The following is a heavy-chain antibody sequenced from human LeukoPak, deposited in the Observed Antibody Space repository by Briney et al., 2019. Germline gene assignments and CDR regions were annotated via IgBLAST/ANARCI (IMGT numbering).Heavy chain of an antibody. V-gene: IGHV1-2*02. D-gene: IGHD6-19*01. Sequence: ASVKVSCKASGYTFTSYGISWVRQAPGQGLEWMGWINPKSGGTNYAQKFQGRVTMTRDTAISTAYMEVGRLRSDDMAVYYCARDLAVAGTKPDAFDDWGQGTMVTVSS. CDR2: INPKSGGT. J-gene: IGHJ3*01. CDR3: ARDLAVAGTKPDAFDD. CDR1: GYTFTSYG.